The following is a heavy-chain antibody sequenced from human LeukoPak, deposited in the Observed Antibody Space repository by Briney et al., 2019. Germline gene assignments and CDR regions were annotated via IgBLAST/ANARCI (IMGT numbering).Heavy chain of an antibody. Sequence: RGSPRLSCAASGFTFSRYSMNWVRQAPGKGLEWVSSISSSSSYRYYADSVKGRFTISRDNAKNSLHLQMNSLRAEDTAVYYCMSYAGRSDDYWGEGTLLSVSS. CDR1: GFTFSRYS. D-gene: IGHD3-16*01. CDR3: MSYAGRSDDY. V-gene: IGHV3-21*01. J-gene: IGHJ4*02. CDR2: ISSSSSYR.